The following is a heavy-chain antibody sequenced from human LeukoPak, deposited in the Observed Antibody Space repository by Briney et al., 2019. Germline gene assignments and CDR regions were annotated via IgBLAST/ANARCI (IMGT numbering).Heavy chain of an antibody. Sequence: ASVKVSCKASGYTFTGYYMRWVRQAPGQGLEWTGWINPNSGGTNYAQKFQGRVTMTRDTSISTAYMELSRLRSDDTAVYYCARDEGYSYGRNFDYWGQGTLVTVSS. CDR3: ARDEGYSYGRNFDY. D-gene: IGHD5-18*01. CDR1: GYTFTGYY. CDR2: INPNSGGT. V-gene: IGHV1-2*02. J-gene: IGHJ4*02.